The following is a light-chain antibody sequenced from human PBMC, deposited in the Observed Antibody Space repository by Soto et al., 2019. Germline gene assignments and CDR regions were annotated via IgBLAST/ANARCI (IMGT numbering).Light chain of an antibody. J-gene: IGKJ1*01. Sequence: EIVLTQSPGTLSLSPGERPTLSCRASQSVSNNYLAWYQQKPGQAPRLLIYGASNRATGIPDRFSGSGSGTDFTLTISRLEPEDFAVYYCHQYDSWTFGQGTKVDIK. CDR1: QSVSNNY. CDR3: HQYDSWT. CDR2: GAS. V-gene: IGKV3-20*01.